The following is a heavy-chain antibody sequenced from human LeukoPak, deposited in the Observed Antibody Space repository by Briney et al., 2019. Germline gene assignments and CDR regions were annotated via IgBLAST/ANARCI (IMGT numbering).Heavy chain of an antibody. CDR3: ARGYCSGGSCYYGGWFDP. CDR1: GYTFTSYY. CDR2: INPSGGST. Sequence: ASVKVSCKASGYTFTSYYMHWVRQAPGQGLEWMGIINPSGGSTSYAQKFQGRVTMTRDMSTSTDYMELSSLRSEDTAVYYCARGYCSGGSCYYGGWFDPWGQGTLVTVSS. J-gene: IGHJ5*02. V-gene: IGHV1-46*01. D-gene: IGHD2-15*01.